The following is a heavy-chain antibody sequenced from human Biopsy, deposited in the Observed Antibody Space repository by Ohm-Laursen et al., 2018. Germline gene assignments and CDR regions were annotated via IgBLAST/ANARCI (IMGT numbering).Heavy chain of an antibody. J-gene: IGHJ3*02. Sequence: SLRLSCAASGFIFADYAVYWVRKAPGTGLEWVSGISWHCVGIGYADSVKGRFTIFRDNAKNFLYLEMNNSRPEDTALNYCAKIHLSGGSCFPNAFDMWGHGTRATVS. CDR2: ISWHCVGI. D-gene: IGHD2-15*01. V-gene: IGHV3-9*01. CDR3: AKIHLSGGSCFPNAFDM. CDR1: GFIFADYA.